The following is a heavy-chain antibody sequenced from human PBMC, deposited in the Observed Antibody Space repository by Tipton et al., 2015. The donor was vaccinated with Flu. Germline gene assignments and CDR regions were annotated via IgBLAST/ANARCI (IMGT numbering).Heavy chain of an antibody. CDR3: ATLTGDGY. CDR2: ISGGGATT. J-gene: IGHJ4*02. CDR1: GFTFSTYA. D-gene: IGHD7-27*01. Sequence: SLRLSCAASGFTFSTYAMSWVRKAPGKGLEWVSAISGGGATTYFADSVKGRFAISRDNSKNTLYLQMNSLRAEDTALYYCATLTGDGYWGQGNLVTVSS. V-gene: IGHV3-23*01.